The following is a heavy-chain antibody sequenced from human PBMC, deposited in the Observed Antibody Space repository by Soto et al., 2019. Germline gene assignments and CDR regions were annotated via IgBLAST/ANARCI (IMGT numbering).Heavy chain of an antibody. CDR2: INPSGGST. V-gene: IGHV1-46*03. J-gene: IGHJ4*02. CDR3: ARVLRCYYGSGSYIPFDY. CDR1: GYTFTSYY. Sequence: GASVKVSCKASGYTFTSYYMHWVRQAPGQGLEWMGIINPSGGSTSYAQKFQGRVTMTRDTSTSTVYMELSSLRSEDTAVYYCARVLRCYYGSGSYIPFDYWGQGTLVTVSS. D-gene: IGHD3-10*01.